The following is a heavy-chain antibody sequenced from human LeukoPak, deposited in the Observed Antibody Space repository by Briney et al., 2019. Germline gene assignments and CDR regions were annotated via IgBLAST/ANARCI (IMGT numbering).Heavy chain of an antibody. CDR2: VHLSGAS. Sequence: SGTLSLTCAVSGGSILTTNWWSWVRQPPGKGLEWIGEVHLSGASNYNPSLKSRVNMSIDKSKNQLSLELTSVTAADTAIYYCTRESGAFSPFGFWGQGTLVTVSS. J-gene: IGHJ4*02. CDR1: GGSILTTNW. V-gene: IGHV4-4*02. D-gene: IGHD1-26*01. CDR3: TRESGAFSPFGF.